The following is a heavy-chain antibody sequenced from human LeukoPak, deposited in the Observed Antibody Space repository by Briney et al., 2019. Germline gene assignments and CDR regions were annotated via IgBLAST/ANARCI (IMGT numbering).Heavy chain of an antibody. CDR1: GGSISSYY. D-gene: IGHD3-3*01. CDR3: ARHEGVYYDFWSGYLPEARFDP. Sequence: SETLSLTCTVSGGSISSYYWSWIRQPPGKGLEWIGYIYYSGSTNYNPSLKSRVTISVDTSKTQFSLKLSSVTAADTAVYYCARHEGVYYDFWSGYLPEARFDPWGQGTLVTVSS. J-gene: IGHJ5*02. CDR2: IYYSGST. V-gene: IGHV4-59*08.